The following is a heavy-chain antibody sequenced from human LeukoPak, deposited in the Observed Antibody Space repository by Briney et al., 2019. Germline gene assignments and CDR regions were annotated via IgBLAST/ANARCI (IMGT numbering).Heavy chain of an antibody. CDR2: MNPNSGNK. V-gene: IGHV1-8*01. Sequence: GASVKVSCKASGYSFTNFDINWVRQATGQGLEWMGWMNPNSGNKGYAQKFQGRVTMTMNTSITTAYMELSSLRSEDTAVYYCARRHSLWFGESASNWFDPWGQGTLVTVSS. J-gene: IGHJ5*02. D-gene: IGHD3-10*01. CDR1: GYSFTNFD. CDR3: ARRHSLWFGESASNWFDP.